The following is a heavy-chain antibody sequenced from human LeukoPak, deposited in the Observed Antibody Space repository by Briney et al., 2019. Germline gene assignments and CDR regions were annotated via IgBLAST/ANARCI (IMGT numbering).Heavy chain of an antibody. Sequence: GGSLRLSCAASGFTFSSYGMHWVRQAPGKGLEWVAVISYDGSNKYYADSVKGRFTISRDNSKNTLCLQMNSLRAEDTAVYYCAKDTLYYDSSGENDYWGQGTLVTVSS. V-gene: IGHV3-30*18. CDR1: GFTFSSYG. D-gene: IGHD3-22*01. CDR3: AKDTLYYDSSGENDY. CDR2: ISYDGSNK. J-gene: IGHJ4*02.